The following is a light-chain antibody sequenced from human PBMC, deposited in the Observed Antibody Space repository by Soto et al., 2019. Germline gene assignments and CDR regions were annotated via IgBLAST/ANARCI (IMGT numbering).Light chain of an antibody. CDR2: AAS. J-gene: IGKJ3*01. V-gene: IGKV3-20*01. CDR1: QTLSINS. CDR3: QQYDGPPLT. Sequence: EIVLTQSPDTLSLSPGERATLFCRASQTLSINSLAWYQQKPGQAPRLLIYAASTRHTGIPGRFNGSGSGTDFALTINRLEPEDFAVYFCQQYDGPPLTFGPGTKVDIK.